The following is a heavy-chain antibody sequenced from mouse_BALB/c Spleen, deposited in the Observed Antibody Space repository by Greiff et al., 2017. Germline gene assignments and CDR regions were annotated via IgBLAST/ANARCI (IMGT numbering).Heavy chain of an antibody. Sequence: VQLKESGPELEKPGASVKISCKASGYSFTGYNMHWVKQSHGKSLEWIGRVNPNNGGTSYNQKFKGKAILTVDKSSSTAYMELRSLTSEDSAVYYCARGVGDWYFDVWGAGTTVTVSS. V-gene: IGHV1-18*01. CDR3: ARGVGDWYFDV. CDR1: GYSFTGYN. CDR2: VNPNNGGT. J-gene: IGHJ1*01.